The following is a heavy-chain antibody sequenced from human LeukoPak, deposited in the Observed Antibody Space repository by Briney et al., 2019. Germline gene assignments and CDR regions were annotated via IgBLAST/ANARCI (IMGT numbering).Heavy chain of an antibody. CDR2: ISSSGIRE. V-gene: IGHV3-21*01. CDR1: GFTFSDYA. D-gene: IGHD1-1*01. Sequence: GGSLRLSCAASGFTFSDYAMNWVRQAPGKGLEWVSSISSSGIREYYADSVKGRFTISRDNAKNMLYLQMNSLTAEDTAVYYCTTERAGTSGYIVFDNWGQGTLVTVSS. CDR3: TTERAGTSGYIVFDN. J-gene: IGHJ4*02.